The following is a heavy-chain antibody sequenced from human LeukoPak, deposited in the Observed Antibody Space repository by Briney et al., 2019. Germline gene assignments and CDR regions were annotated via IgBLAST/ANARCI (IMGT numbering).Heavy chain of an antibody. CDR3: AAGPSGVGAIDY. V-gene: IGHV1-58*02. D-gene: IGHD1-26*01. J-gene: IGHJ4*02. CDR2: IVVGSGNT. CDR1: GFTFTSSA. Sequence: GTSVKVSCKAAGFTFTSSAMQWVRQARGQRLEWIGWIVVGSGNTNYAQKFQERVTITRDMSTSTAYMELSSLRSEDTAVYYCAAGPSGVGAIDYWGQGTLVTVSS.